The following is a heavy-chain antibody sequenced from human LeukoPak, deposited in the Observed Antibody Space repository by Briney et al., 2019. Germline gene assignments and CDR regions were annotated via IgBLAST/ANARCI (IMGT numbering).Heavy chain of an antibody. Sequence: GGSLRLSCAGSGFTVSSSYMSWVRQAPGRGLEWVSILYSGGSIFYADSVKGRFTSSRDISKNMLHLQMNSLRADDTAVYYCARSSISSYYEEWGEGPLVTVSS. V-gene: IGHV3-66*01. CDR3: ARSSISSYYEE. D-gene: IGHD1-26*01. CDR1: GFTVSSSY. CDR2: LYSGGSI. J-gene: IGHJ4*02.